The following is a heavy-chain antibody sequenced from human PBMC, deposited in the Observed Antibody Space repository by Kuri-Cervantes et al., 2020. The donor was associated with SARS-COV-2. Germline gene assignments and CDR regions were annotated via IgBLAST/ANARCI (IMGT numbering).Heavy chain of an antibody. J-gene: IGHJ4*02. Sequence: ASVKVSCKASGGTFDSYTISSVRQAPGQGLEWMGWINPNSGGTNYAQKFQGRVTMTRDTSISTAYMELSRLRSDDTAVYYCARPLRWLQRFDYWGQGTLVTVSS. V-gene: IGHV1-2*02. CDR2: INPNSGGT. CDR1: GGTFDSYT. D-gene: IGHD5-12*01. CDR3: ARPLRWLQRFDY.